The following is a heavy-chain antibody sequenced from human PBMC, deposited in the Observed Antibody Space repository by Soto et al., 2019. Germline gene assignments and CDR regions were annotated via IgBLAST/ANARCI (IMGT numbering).Heavy chain of an antibody. V-gene: IGHV3-23*01. CDR1: GYTFSSFD. Sequence: EVQLWESGGGLVQPGGSRRLSCAVSGYTFSSFDMSWVRQAPGKGLEWVSTISGSGGGTNYADSVMGRFTISRDISTYTVYLQMNNLSAEDTAVYYCAHRTGFDYWGQGALVTVSS. CDR2: ISGSGGGT. J-gene: IGHJ4*02. CDR3: AHRTGFDY.